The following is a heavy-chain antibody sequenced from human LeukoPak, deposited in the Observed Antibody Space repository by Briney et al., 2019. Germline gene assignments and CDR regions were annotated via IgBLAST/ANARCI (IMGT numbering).Heavy chain of an antibody. D-gene: IGHD5-18*01. CDR3: ARGPQSRIQLWYYYYYYYYMDV. Sequence: GASVKVSCKASGYTFTSYDINWVRQATGQGLEWMGWMNPNSGNTGYAQKFQGRVTMTRNTSISTAYMELSSLRSEDTAVYYCARGPQSRIQLWYYYYYYYYMDVWGKGTTVTVSS. CDR2: MNPNSGNT. J-gene: IGHJ6*03. V-gene: IGHV1-8*01. CDR1: GYTFTSYD.